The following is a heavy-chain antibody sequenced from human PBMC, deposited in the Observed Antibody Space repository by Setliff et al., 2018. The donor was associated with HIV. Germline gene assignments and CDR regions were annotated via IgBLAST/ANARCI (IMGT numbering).Heavy chain of an antibody. CDR2: INHRGGT. V-gene: IGHV4-34*01. Sequence: SETLSLTCAVYGGSFSGYYWTWIRQPPGKGLEWIGEINHRGGTNYNPSLKSRVTISVDRSKNLFSLKLISVTAADQGVYYCARVPVAGANWFDPWGLGTLVTVSS. J-gene: IGHJ5*02. CDR1: GGSFSGYY. CDR3: ARVPVAGANWFDP. D-gene: IGHD2-21*01.